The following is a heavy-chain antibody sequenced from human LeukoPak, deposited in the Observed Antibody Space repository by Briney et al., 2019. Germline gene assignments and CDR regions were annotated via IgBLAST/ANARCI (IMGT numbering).Heavy chain of an antibody. CDR1: APTLATFY. Sequence: ASVKVCCLGTAPTLATFYIRWEGQATGQGLEWMGWMNPNSGNTGSAQKLQGRVTMTMNTSISTAYIELCSLRSEDQAVYYCANAPRRRGDTYYIDVWGRGTTVTVSS. J-gene: IGHJ6*03. D-gene: IGHD3-10*01. V-gene: IGHV1-8*01. CDR3: ANAPRRRGDTYYIDV. CDR2: MNPNSGNT.